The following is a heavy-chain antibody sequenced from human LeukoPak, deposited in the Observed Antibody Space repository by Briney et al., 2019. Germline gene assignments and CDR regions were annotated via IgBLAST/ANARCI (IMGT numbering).Heavy chain of an antibody. CDR3: ARHISSGGTYAHFDF. Sequence: SETLSLTCTVSGGSISSYYWSWIRQPPGKGLEWIGYIYYSGSTNYNPSLTSRVTISVDTSKNQFSLKLSSVTAADTAVYYCARHISSGGTYAHFDFWGQGTLVTVSS. V-gene: IGHV4-59*08. J-gene: IGHJ4*02. D-gene: IGHD1-26*01. CDR1: GGSISSYY. CDR2: IYYSGST.